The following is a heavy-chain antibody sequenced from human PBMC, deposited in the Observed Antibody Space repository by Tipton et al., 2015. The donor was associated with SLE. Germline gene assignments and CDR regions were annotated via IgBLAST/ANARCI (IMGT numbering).Heavy chain of an antibody. V-gene: IGHV4-59*08. CDR3: ARGPGVIAPTEAFDI. CDR2: IYYSGST. CDR1: GGSISSHY. Sequence: TLSLTCTVSGGSISSHYWSWIRQPPGKGLEWIGYIYYSGSTYYNPSLKSRVTISVDTSKNQFSLKLSSVTAADTAVYYCARGPGVIAPTEAFDIWGQGTMVTVSS. J-gene: IGHJ3*02. D-gene: IGHD2-21*01.